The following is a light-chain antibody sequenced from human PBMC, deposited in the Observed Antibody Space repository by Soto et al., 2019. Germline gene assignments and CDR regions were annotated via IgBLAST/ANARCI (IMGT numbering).Light chain of an antibody. V-gene: IGLV2-11*01. CDR1: SSDVGGYNY. Sequence: QSVLTQPRSVSGSPGQSVTISCTGTSSDVGGYNYVSWYHQHPGKAPKLMIYDVSKRPSVVPDRFSGSKSGNTASLTISGLQAADEADYYCCSYAGSNTIVVIFGGGTKLTVL. J-gene: IGLJ2*01. CDR2: DVS. CDR3: CSYAGSNTIVVI.